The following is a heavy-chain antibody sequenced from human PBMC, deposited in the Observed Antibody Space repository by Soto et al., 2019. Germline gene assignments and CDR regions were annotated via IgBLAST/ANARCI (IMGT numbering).Heavy chain of an antibody. CDR3: ARGGSSSPHAFDI. CDR1: GFTFSSYS. CDR2: ISSSSSYI. Sequence: PGGSLRLSCAASGFTFSSYSMNWVRQAPGKGLEWVSSISSSSSYIYYADSVKGRFTISRDNAKNSLYLQMNSLRAEDTAVYYCARGGSSSPHAFDIWGQGTMVTVSS. V-gene: IGHV3-21*01. J-gene: IGHJ3*02. D-gene: IGHD6-13*01.